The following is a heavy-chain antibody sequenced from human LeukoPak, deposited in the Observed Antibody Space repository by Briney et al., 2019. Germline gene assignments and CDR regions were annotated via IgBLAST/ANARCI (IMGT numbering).Heavy chain of an antibody. CDR3: ARGYDYGDYWFDP. V-gene: IGHV4-59*08. Sequence: SETLSLTCAVSGGSISSYYWSWIRQPPGKGLEWIGYIYYSGSTNYNPSLKSRVTISMDTSKNQFSLNLSSVTAADTAVYYCARGYDYGDYWFDPWGQGTLVTVSS. D-gene: IGHD4-17*01. CDR1: GGSISSYY. J-gene: IGHJ5*02. CDR2: IYYSGST.